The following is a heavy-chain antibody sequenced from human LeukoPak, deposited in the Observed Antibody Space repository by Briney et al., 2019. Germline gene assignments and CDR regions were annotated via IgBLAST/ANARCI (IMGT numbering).Heavy chain of an antibody. J-gene: IGHJ4*02. CDR3: AKVSGVLRYFDWLSTPPYYFDY. D-gene: IGHD3-9*01. V-gene: IGHV3-30*18. CDR1: GFTFSSYG. CDR2: ISYDGSNK. Sequence: GGSLRLSCAASGFTFSSYGTHWVRQAPGKGLEWVAVISYDGSNKYYADSVKGRFTISRDNSKNTLYLQMNSLRAEDTAVYYCAKVSGVLRYFDWLSTPPYYFDYWGQGTLVTVSS.